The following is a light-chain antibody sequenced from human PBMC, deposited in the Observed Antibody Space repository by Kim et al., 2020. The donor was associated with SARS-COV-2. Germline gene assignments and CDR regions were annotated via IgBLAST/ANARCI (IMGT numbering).Light chain of an antibody. CDR3: ETWDSNIQV. CDR2: VEGSGSY. V-gene: IGLV4-60*03. Sequence: SVQRTCTLTSVHSNSFIAWHQQQPGKAPRFLMKVEGSGSYNKGGGVPDRFSGSRSGADRYLIISNLQSEDEADYYCETWDSNIQVFGGGTKLTVL. J-gene: IGLJ3*02. CDR1: SVHSNSF.